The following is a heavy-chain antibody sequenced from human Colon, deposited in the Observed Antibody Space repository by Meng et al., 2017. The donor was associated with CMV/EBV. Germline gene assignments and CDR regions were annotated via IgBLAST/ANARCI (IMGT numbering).Heavy chain of an antibody. CDR2: LGGTGGIT. V-gene: IGHV3-23*01. D-gene: IGHD3-9*01. CDR3: AKNRVAQGVTGNFHYFDS. J-gene: IGHJ4*02. CDR1: FTVKTYV. Sequence: FTVKTYVMAWVRQVPGKGLEWVASLGGTGGITHYADAVKGRFTISRDMSKNVLYLQMNSLRAEDTAVYFCAKNRVAQGVTGNFHYFDSWGQGTLVTVSS.